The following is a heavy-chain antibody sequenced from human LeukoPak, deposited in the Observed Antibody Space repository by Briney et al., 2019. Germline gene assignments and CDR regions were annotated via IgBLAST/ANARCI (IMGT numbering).Heavy chain of an antibody. J-gene: IGHJ2*01. Sequence: SETLSLTCTVSGGSISSGDYYWSWIRQPPGKGLEWIGYIYYSGSTYYNPSLKSRVTISVDTSKNQFSLKLSSVTAADTAVYYCARAGNDYGDPRGLYWYFDLWGRGTLVTVSS. CDR3: ARAGNDYGDPRGLYWYFDL. D-gene: IGHD4-17*01. CDR2: IYYSGST. V-gene: IGHV4-30-4*08. CDR1: GGSISSGDYY.